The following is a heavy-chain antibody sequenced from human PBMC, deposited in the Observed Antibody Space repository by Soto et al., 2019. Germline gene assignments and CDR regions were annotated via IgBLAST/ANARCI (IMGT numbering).Heavy chain of an antibody. J-gene: IGHJ5*02. CDR3: AILPTGYPNWFGP. CDR2: FHTGPSTT. Sequence: EVQLMESGGGLVQPGESLRLSCAASGITFTGYAMGWVRQAAGKGLERVSIFHTGPSTTYYADSVKSQFTISRDSPKNTVYLQMNSRRAEDTALSYCAILPTGYPNWFGPWGQGTLVTVSS. CDR1: GITFTGYA. V-gene: IGHV3-23*03. D-gene: IGHD3-9*01.